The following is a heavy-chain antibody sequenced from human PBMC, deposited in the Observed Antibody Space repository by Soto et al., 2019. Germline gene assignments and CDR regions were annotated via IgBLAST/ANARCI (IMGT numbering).Heavy chain of an antibody. Sequence: SETLSLTCAVSGGSISSSNWWSWVRQPPGKGLEWIGEIYHSGSTNYNPSLKSRVTISVDKSKNQFSLKLSSVTAADTAVYYCARGKTPSYYGSGRNYYGMDVWGQGTTVTVSS. V-gene: IGHV4-4*02. CDR1: GGSISSSNW. D-gene: IGHD3-10*01. CDR2: IYHSGST. CDR3: ARGKTPSYYGSGRNYYGMDV. J-gene: IGHJ6*02.